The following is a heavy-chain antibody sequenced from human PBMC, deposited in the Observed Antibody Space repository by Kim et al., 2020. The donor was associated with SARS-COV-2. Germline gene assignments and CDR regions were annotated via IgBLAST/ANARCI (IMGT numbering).Heavy chain of an antibody. V-gene: IGHV7-4-1*02. Sequence: ASVKVSCKASGYTFTSYAMNWVRQAPGQGLEWMGWINTNTGNPTYAQGFTGRFVFSLDTSVSTAYLQISSLKAEDTAVYYCARDVGGEYYYDSSGYYYVSYYYGMDVWGQGTTVTVSS. CDR3: ARDVGGEYYYDSSGYYYVSYYYGMDV. J-gene: IGHJ6*02. D-gene: IGHD3-22*01. CDR1: GYTFTSYA. CDR2: INTNTGNP.